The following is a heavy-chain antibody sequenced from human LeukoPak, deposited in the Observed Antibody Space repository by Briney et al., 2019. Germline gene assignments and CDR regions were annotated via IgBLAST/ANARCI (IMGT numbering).Heavy chain of an antibody. CDR2: ISWNSGSI. V-gene: IGHV3-9*01. Sequence: GGSLRLSCAASGFTFDDYAMHWVRQAPGKGLEWVSSISWNSGSIGYADSVKGRFTISRDNAKNSLYLHMNSLRAEDTAVYYCARDYGGSSPFDYWGQGTLVTVSS. D-gene: IGHD4-23*01. CDR1: GFTFDDYA. J-gene: IGHJ4*02. CDR3: ARDYGGSSPFDY.